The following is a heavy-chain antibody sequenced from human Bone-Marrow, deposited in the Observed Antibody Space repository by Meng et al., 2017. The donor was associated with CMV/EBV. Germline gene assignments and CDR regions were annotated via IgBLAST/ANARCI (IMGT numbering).Heavy chain of an antibody. CDR2: MNPNSGNT. V-gene: IGHV1-8*01. CDR3: ARGPIVATNRPYYYYYGMDV. Sequence: ASVKVSCKASGYTFTSYDINWVRQATGQGLEWMGWMNPNSGNTGYAQKFQGRVTMTRNTSISTAYMELRSLRSEDTAVYNCARGPIVATNRPYYYYYGMDVWGQGTTVTVSS. J-gene: IGHJ6*02. CDR1: GYTFTSYD. D-gene: IGHD5-12*01.